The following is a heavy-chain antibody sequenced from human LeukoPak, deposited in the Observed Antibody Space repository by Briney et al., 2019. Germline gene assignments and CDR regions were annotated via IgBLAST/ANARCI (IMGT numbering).Heavy chain of an antibody. CDR2: IYYSGST. Sequence: SETLSLTCTVSGGSISSYYWSWIRQPPGKGLEWIGYIYYSGSTNYNPSLKSRVTISVDTSKNQFSLKLSSVTAADTAVYYCAREGSRTDYWGQGTLVTVSS. CDR3: AREGSRTDY. J-gene: IGHJ4*02. V-gene: IGHV4-59*01. D-gene: IGHD1-14*01. CDR1: GGSISSYY.